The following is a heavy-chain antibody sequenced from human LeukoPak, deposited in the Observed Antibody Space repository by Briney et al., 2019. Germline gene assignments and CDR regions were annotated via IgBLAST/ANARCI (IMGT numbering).Heavy chain of an antibody. CDR2: IRSKTNNYAT. D-gene: IGHD2-15*01. V-gene: IGHV3-73*01. J-gene: IGHJ4*02. CDR1: GFIFSDSA. CDR3: AKVADWVYYFDY. Sequence: PGGSLRLSCAASGFIFSDSAMHWVRQASGKGLEWVGRIRSKTNNYATSYAAPVEGRFTISRDNSKNTLYLQMNSLRAEDTAVYYCAKVADWVYYFDYWGQGTLVTVSS.